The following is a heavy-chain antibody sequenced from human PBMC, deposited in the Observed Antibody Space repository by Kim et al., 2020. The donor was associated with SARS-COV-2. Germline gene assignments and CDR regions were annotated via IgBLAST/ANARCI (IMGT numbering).Heavy chain of an antibody. CDR2: IKSKIDGGTA. D-gene: IGHD1-7*01. Sequence: GGFLGLSCAASGFTFSNAWMSWVRQAPGKGLEWVGHIKSKIDGGTADYPAPVKGRFTISRDDSKNTLYLQMNSLKTEDTAVYYCTTDPARNYYFDYWGQGTLVTVSS. J-gene: IGHJ4*02. CDR1: GFTFSNAW. V-gene: IGHV3-15*01. CDR3: TTDPARNYYFDY.